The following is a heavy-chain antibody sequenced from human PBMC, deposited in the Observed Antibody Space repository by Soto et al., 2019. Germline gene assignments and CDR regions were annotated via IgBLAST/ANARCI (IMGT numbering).Heavy chain of an antibody. J-gene: IGHJ4*01. V-gene: IGHV3-23*01. CDR3: AKDSAFRFCWGGYFHYSGSFVDL. Sequence: GGSLRLSCAASGFSFSSYAMSWVRQAPGKGLEWVSGIRDSGGSTYYADSVKGRFTISRDNSKNTLFLQLSSLRAEDTAVYYCAKDSAFRFCWGGYFHYSGSFVDLWGQGTLVTVSS. CDR2: IRDSGGST. D-gene: IGHD3-3*01. CDR1: GFSFSSYA.